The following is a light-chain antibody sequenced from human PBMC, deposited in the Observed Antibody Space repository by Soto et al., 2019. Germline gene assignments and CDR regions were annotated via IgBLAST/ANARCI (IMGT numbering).Light chain of an antibody. CDR2: DAS. J-gene: IGKJ3*01. Sequence: IVLTQSPATLSLSPGERATLSCRASQSVSSYSAWYQQKPGQAPRLLIYDASNRATGIPARFSGSGSGTDFTLTISSLEPEDFAVYYCQQRSNWPSFGPRTKVDI. CDR1: QSVSSY. V-gene: IGKV3-11*01. CDR3: QQRSNWPS.